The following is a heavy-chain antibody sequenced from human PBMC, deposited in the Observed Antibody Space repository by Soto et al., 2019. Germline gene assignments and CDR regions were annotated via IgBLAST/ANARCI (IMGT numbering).Heavy chain of an antibody. J-gene: IGHJ4*02. CDR3: ARRGSGCTTAY. CDR2: IYPGDSDT. D-gene: IGHD6-19*01. V-gene: IGHV5-51*01. CDR1: GYSFTSYW. Sequence: GESLKVSCKGSGYSFTSYWIGWVRHMPWKGLEWMGIIYPGDSDTRYSPSFQGQVTISADKSISTAYLQWSSLKASDTAMYYCARRGSGCTTAYSGQGSLVTVSS.